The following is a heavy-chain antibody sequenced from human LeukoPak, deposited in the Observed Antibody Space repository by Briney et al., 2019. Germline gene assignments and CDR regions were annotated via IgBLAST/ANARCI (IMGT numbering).Heavy chain of an antibody. CDR2: IYFSGST. CDR1: GGSISSYY. CDR3: ARTSHPHGSSWLFDY. Sequence: KPSGTLSLTCTVSGGSISSYYWSWVRQPPGKGPEWIGYIYFSGSTNYNPSLKSRVTISVDTSRNQFSLQLSSVTAADTAVYYCARTSHPHGSSWLFDYWGQGTLVTVSS. V-gene: IGHV4-59*01. D-gene: IGHD6-13*01. J-gene: IGHJ4*02.